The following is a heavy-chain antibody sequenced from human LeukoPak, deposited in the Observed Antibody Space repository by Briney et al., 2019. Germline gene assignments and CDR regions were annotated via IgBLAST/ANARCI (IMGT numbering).Heavy chain of an antibody. CDR2: IYYSGST. CDR3: ARDGRGFGESGFDI. V-gene: IGHV4-59*12. J-gene: IGHJ3*02. D-gene: IGHD3-10*01. Sequence: SETLSLTCTVSGGSISSYYWSWIRQPPGKGLEWIGYIYYSGSTYYNPSLKSRVTISVDTSKNQFSLNLSSVTAADTAVYYCARDGRGFGESGFDIWGQGTMVTVSS. CDR1: GGSISSYY.